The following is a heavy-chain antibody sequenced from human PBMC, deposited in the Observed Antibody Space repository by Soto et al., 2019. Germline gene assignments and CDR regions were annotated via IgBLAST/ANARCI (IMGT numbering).Heavy chain of an antibody. V-gene: IGHV4-59*12. CDR3: AKDRYCSATSSQDFGS. CDR1: GGSISSYY. D-gene: IGHD2-2*01. CDR2: IYYSGST. Sequence: PSETLSLTCTVSGGSISSYYWSWIRQPPGKGLEWIGYIYYSGSTNYNPSLKSRITMSVDTSKNQFSLTLTSVTGLRVEDTAVYYCAKDRYCSATSSQDFGSWGQGTLVTVSS. J-gene: IGHJ4*02.